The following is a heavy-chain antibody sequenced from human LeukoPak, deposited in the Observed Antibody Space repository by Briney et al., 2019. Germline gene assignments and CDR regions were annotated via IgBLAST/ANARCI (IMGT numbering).Heavy chain of an antibody. J-gene: IGHJ6*02. D-gene: IGHD2-2*01. CDR2: IYSGGST. V-gene: IGHV3-66*01. CDR3: ARNLGYCSSTSCQYGMDV. CDR1: GFTFSSNY. Sequence: GGSLRLSCAASGFTFSSNYMSWVRQAPGKGLEWVSVIYSGGSTYYADSVKGRFTISRDNSKNTLYLQMNSLRAEDTAVYYCARNLGYCSSTSCQYGMDVWGQGTTVTVSS.